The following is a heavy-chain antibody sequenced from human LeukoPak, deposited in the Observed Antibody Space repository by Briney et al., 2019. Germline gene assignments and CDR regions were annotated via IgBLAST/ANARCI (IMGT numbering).Heavy chain of an antibody. CDR1: GFTFSDYY. CDR2: ISSSGSTI. Sequence: GGSLRLSCAASGFTFSDYYMSWIRQAPGKGLEWASYISSSGSTIYYADSVKGRFTISRDNAKNSLYLQMNSLRAEDTAVYYCARDTAEWELLPDAFDIWGQGTMVTVSS. D-gene: IGHD1-26*01. J-gene: IGHJ3*02. CDR3: ARDTAEWELLPDAFDI. V-gene: IGHV3-11*04.